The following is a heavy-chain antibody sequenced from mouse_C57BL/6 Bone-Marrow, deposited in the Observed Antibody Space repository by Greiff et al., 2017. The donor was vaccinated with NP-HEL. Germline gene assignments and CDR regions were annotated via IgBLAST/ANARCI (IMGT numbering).Heavy chain of an antibody. Sequence: QVQLQQSGPGLVQPSQSLSITSTVSGFSLTSYGVHWVRQSPGKGLEWLGVIWSGGSTDYNAAFISRLSISKDNSKSQVFFKMNSLQADDTAIYYCARRGERGYWYFDVWGTGTTVTVSS. CDR1: GFSLTSYG. D-gene: IGHD2-13*01. V-gene: IGHV2-2*01. CDR2: IWSGGST. J-gene: IGHJ1*03. CDR3: ARRGERGYWYFDV.